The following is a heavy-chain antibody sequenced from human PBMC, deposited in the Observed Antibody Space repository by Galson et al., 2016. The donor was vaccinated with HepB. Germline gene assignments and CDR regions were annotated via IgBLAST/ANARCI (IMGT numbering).Heavy chain of an antibody. CDR1: GGLVNSDFW. J-gene: IGHJ1*01. CDR2: IYHTGTT. CDR3: ARGEWVTKPHDVVQH. V-gene: IGHV4-4*02. Sequence: SETLSPTCTVSGGLVNSDFWWISVRQSPGKPLVWIGDIYHTGTTHSNPPPGGRVAMAVDTSKNQSSLELNSVTAADTAVYDCARGEWVTKPHDVVQHWGQGTLVTVSS. D-gene: IGHD4-17*01.